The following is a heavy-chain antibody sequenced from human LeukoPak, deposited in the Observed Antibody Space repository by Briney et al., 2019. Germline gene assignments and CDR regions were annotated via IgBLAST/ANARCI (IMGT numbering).Heavy chain of an antibody. Sequence: GGSLRLSCAASGFTFSSYSMNWVRQAPGKGLEWVSSISSSSSYMYYADSVKGRFTISRDNAKNSLYLQMNSLRAEDTAVYYCARDKELYSRAFDLWGRGTLVTVSS. V-gene: IGHV3-21*01. J-gene: IGHJ2*01. CDR3: ARDKELYSRAFDL. CDR1: GFTFSSYS. D-gene: IGHD6-13*01. CDR2: ISSSSSYM.